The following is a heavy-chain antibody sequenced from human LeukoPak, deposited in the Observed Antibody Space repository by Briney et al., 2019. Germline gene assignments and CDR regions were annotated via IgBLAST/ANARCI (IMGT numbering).Heavy chain of an antibody. Sequence: SETLSLTCTVSAGSISSSSYSWSWIRQPAGKGLEWIGRIYTSGSTNYNPSLKSRVTMSVDTSKNQFSLKLSSVTAADTAVYYCARGQYYYDSSGTNLFDYWGQGTLVTVSS. D-gene: IGHD3-22*01. V-gene: IGHV4-61*02. CDR2: IYTSGST. CDR1: AGSISSSSYS. J-gene: IGHJ4*02. CDR3: ARGQYYYDSSGTNLFDY.